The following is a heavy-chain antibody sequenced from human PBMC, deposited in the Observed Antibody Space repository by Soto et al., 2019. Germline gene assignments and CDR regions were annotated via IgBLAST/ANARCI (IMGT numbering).Heavy chain of an antibody. V-gene: IGHV4-31*03. CDR1: GGSISSGGYY. Sequence: QVQLQESGPGLVKPSQTLSLTCTVSGGSISSGGYYWSWIRQHPGKGLEWIGYIYYSGSTYYNPSRKSRVTISVDTSKNQFSLKLSSVTAADTAVYYCARASAGLDYYDSSGYYPIFDYWGQGTLVTVSS. D-gene: IGHD3-22*01. J-gene: IGHJ4*02. CDR2: IYYSGST. CDR3: ARASAGLDYYDSSGYYPIFDY.